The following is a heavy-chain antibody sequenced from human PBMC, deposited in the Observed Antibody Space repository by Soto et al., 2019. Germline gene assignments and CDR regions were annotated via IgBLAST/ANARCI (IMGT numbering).Heavy chain of an antibody. Sequence: ASVKVSCKASGYTFTSYGISWVRQAHGQGLEWMGWISAYNGNTNYAQKLQGRVTMTTDTSTSTAYMELRSLRSDDTAVYYCAREPYYYDSSGYYRWFDPWGQGTLVTVSS. CDR1: GYTFTSYG. D-gene: IGHD3-22*01. CDR3: AREPYYYDSSGYYRWFDP. J-gene: IGHJ5*02. CDR2: ISAYNGNT. V-gene: IGHV1-18*01.